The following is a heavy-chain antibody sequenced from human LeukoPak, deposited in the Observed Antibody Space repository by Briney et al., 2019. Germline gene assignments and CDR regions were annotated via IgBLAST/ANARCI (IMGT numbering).Heavy chain of an antibody. D-gene: IGHD2-21*02. Sequence: PGGSQRLSRAPSGFPFTSYSMNWARQAPGKGLECVSHISSRSSYIYYADSVKGRFTISRDNAKNSQYLQINSLRAEDTAVYYCARDREYGGGDCYDAFDIWGQGTMVTVSS. V-gene: IGHV3-21*01. J-gene: IGHJ3*02. CDR1: GFPFTSYS. CDR3: ARDREYGGGDCYDAFDI. CDR2: ISSRSSYI.